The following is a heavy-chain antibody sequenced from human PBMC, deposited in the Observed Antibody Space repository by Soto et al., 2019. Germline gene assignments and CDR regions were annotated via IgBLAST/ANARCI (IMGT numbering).Heavy chain of an antibody. CDR1: GFTFRSYA. Sequence: GGSLRLSCAASGFTFRSYAMSWVRQAPGKGLEWVSVISYSGGSTYYADSVKGRFTISRDNSKNTLYLQMSSLRAEDTAVYYCAKVRYYDSNGDIPRGFDYWGRGTLVTVSS. V-gene: IGHV3-23*01. CDR3: AKVRYYDSNGDIPRGFDY. D-gene: IGHD3-22*01. CDR2: ISYSGGST. J-gene: IGHJ4*02.